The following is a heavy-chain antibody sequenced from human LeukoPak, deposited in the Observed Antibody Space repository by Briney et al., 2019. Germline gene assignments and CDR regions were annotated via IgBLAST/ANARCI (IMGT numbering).Heavy chain of an antibody. Sequence: GESLKISCKGSGYSFTSYWIAWVRQMPGKALEWVGIIYPGDSDTTYSPSFQGQVTMSADKPISTAYLQWSSLKASDTAMYYRVRVTHEILTGYIVATRYAFFDYWGQGTLVTVSS. D-gene: IGHD3-9*01. CDR1: GYSFTSYW. V-gene: IGHV5-51*04. CDR3: VRVTHEILTGYIVATRYAFFDY. J-gene: IGHJ4*02. CDR2: IYPGDSDT.